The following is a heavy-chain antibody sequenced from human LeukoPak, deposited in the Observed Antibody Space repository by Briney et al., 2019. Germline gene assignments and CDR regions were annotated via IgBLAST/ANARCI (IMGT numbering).Heavy chain of an antibody. V-gene: IGHV1-46*01. CDR2: INPSGGST. CDR1: GYTFTSYY. CDR3: ARRVTGWGDSGYDLRTDY. Sequence: ASVKVSCKASGYTFTSYYMHWARQAPGQGLEWMGIINPSGGSTSYAQKFQGRVTMTRDTSTSTVYMELSSLRSEDTAVYYCARRVTGWGDSGYDLRTDYWGQGTLVTVSS. J-gene: IGHJ4*02. D-gene: IGHD5-12*01.